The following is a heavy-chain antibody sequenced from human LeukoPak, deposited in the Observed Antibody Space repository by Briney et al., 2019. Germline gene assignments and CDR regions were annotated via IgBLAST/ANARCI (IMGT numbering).Heavy chain of an antibody. D-gene: IGHD5-12*01. CDR2: ISGST. CDR3: ARVSGYDWESFYDY. CDR1: GVSISSYY. V-gene: IGHV4-4*07. Sequence: SETLSLTCIVSGVSISSYYWSWIRQPAGKGLEWIGRISGSTDYNPSLKSRVTMSVDTSKNQFSLKLTSVTAADTAVYYCARVSGYDWESFYDYWGQGTLVTVSS. J-gene: IGHJ4*02.